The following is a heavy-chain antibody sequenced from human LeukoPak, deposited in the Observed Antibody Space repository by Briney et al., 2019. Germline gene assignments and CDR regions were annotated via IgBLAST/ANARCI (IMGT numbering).Heavy chain of an antibody. J-gene: IGHJ4*02. V-gene: IGHV3-9*01. D-gene: IGHD3-10*01. CDR1: GFTFDDYD. CDR2: ISWNGGFI. CDR3: AKVVRSTLFRGETYFDY. Sequence: PGGSLRLSCAASGFTFDDYDMHWVRQAPGKGLEWVSGISWNGGFIGHADSVKGRFTISRDNAKNSLYLQMNSLRPEDTAFYYCAKVVRSTLFRGETYFDYWGQGTLVTVSS.